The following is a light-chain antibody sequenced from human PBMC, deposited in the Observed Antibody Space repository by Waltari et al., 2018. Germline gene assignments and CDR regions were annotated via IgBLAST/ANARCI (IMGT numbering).Light chain of an antibody. J-gene: IGLJ1*01. CDR1: DIGSKI. Sequence: SYVLSQPPSVSVAPGQTATITCGGSDIGSKIVNWYQHKAGQAPVLVVYDDSGRPSGIPERFSGSNSGNTATLTISRVEAGDEADYYCHMWDGTTDHYVFGTGTKVTVL. V-gene: IGLV3-21*02. CDR2: DDS. CDR3: HMWDGTTDHYV.